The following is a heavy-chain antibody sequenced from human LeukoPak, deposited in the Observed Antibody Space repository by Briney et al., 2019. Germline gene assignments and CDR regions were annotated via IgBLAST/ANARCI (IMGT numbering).Heavy chain of an antibody. J-gene: IGHJ3*02. CDR3: AKDELLALTRGAFDI. D-gene: IGHD1-14*01. CDR1: GITFSSYA. Sequence: GGSLRLSCAASGITFSSYAMHWVRQAPGKGLEWVAVISYDGSNKYYADSVKGRFTISRDNSKNTLYLQMNSLRAEDTAVYYCAKDELLALTRGAFDIWGQGTMVTVSS. V-gene: IGHV3-30-3*01. CDR2: ISYDGSNK.